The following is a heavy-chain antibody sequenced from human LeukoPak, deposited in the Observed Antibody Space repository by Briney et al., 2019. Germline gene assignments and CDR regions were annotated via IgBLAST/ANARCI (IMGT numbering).Heavy chain of an antibody. D-gene: IGHD2-21*01. J-gene: IGHJ6*02. Sequence: PGGSLRLSCAASGFTFSSYAMHWVRQAPGKGLEWVAVISYDGSNKYYADSVKGRFTISRDNSKNTLYLQMNSLRAEDTAVYYCARELRDYYYYGMDVWGQGTTVTVSS. CDR3: ARELRDYYYYGMDV. V-gene: IGHV3-30-3*01. CDR1: GFTFSSYA. CDR2: ISYDGSNK.